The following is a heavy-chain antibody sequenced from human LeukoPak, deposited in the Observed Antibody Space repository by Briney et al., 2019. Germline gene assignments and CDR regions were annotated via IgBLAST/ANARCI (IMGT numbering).Heavy chain of an antibody. J-gene: IGHJ5*02. CDR2: ITGNHGPT. CDR1: GFTFSSFA. D-gene: IGHD4-17*01. Sequence: GGSLRLSCAAPGFTFSSFAMTWVRQAPGKGLEWVSSITGNHGPTYNTDSVKGRFTISRDNSQNTLYLQMNSLRAEDTAVYYCTKDPNGDYVGAFDPWGQGTLVTVSS. V-gene: IGHV3-23*01. CDR3: TKDPNGDYVGAFDP.